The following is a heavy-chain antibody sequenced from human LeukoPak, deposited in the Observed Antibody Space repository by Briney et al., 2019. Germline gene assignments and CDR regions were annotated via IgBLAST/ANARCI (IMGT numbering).Heavy chain of an antibody. J-gene: IGHJ4*01. CDR2: ISYDGSNK. CDR1: GFTFSSYA. D-gene: IGHD3-10*01. CDR3: AREDYGSGRGELDY. V-gene: IGHV3-30*04. Sequence: QPGGSLRLPCAASGFTFSSYAMHWVRQAPGKGLEWVAVISYDGSNKYYADSVKGRFTISRDNSKNTLYLQMNSLRAEDTAVYYCAREDYGSGRGELDYWGQGTLVTVSS.